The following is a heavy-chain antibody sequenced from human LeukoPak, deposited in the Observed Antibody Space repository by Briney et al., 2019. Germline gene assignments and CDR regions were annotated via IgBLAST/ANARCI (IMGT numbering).Heavy chain of an antibody. J-gene: IGHJ4*02. V-gene: IGHV3-74*01. CDR2: INAGGRNT. CDR1: GFTFSTYW. Sequence: PGGSLRLSCAASGFTFSTYWMYWVRQAPGKGLVWVSRINAGGRNTGYADSVKGRFTISRDNAKNTLYLQMTILTAEDTAVYYCARVGKSGSYYYFDYWGQGTLVTVSS. D-gene: IGHD1-26*01. CDR3: ARVGKSGSYYYFDY.